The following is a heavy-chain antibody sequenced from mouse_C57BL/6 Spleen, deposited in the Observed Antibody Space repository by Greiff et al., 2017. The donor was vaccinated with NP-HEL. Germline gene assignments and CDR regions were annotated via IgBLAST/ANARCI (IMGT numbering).Heavy chain of an antibody. CDR3: ARAGDYAGYAMDY. CDR2: INYDGRST. V-gene: IGHV5-16*01. Sequence: EVQLVESEGGLVQPGSSMKLSCTASGFTFSDYYMAWVRQVPEKGLEWVANINYDGRSTYYLDSLKSRFIISRDNAKNILYLQMSSLKSEDTATYYCARAGDYAGYAMDYWGQGTSVTVSS. J-gene: IGHJ4*01. CDR1: GFTFSDYY. D-gene: IGHD2-4*01.